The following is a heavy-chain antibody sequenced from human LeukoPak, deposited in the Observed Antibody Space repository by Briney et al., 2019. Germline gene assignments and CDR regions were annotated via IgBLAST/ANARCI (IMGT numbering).Heavy chain of an antibody. CDR2: IYYSGSI. CDR3: ARLTAPAAYDY. J-gene: IGHJ4*02. CDR1: GGSFGSYF. Sequence: SETLSLTCTVSGGSFGSYFWNWIRQPPGKGLEWIGYIYYSGSIKYNPSLKSRVTISIDTSKNQFSLKLSSVTAADTAVYYCARLTAPAAYDYWGQGALVTVSS. V-gene: IGHV4-59*08. D-gene: IGHD2-2*01.